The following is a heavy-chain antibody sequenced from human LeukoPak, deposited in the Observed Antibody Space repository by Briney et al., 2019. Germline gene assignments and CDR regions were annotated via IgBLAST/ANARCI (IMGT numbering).Heavy chain of an antibody. Sequence: SSVKVSCKASGGTFGSYVISWVRQAPGQGLEWMGGIIPIFGTANYAQKFQGRVTITADKSTSTAYMELSSLRSEDTAVYYCARENCSSTSCWFDPWGQGTLVTVSP. CDR1: GGTFGSYV. V-gene: IGHV1-69*06. J-gene: IGHJ5*02. D-gene: IGHD2-2*01. CDR3: ARENCSSTSCWFDP. CDR2: IIPIFGTA.